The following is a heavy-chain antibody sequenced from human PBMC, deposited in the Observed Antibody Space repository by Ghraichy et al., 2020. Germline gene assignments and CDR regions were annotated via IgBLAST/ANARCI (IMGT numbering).Heavy chain of an antibody. CDR3: ARNGIGYCSGGSCYNYYGMDV. CDR2: IIPILGIA. V-gene: IGHV1-69*04. CDR1: GGTFSSYA. J-gene: IGHJ6*02. Sequence: SVKVSCKASGGTFSSYAISWVRQAPGQGLEWMGRIIPILGIANYAQKFQGRVTITADKSTSTAYMELSSLRSEDTAVYYCARNGIGYCSGGSCYNYYGMDVWGQGTTVTVSS. D-gene: IGHD2-15*01.